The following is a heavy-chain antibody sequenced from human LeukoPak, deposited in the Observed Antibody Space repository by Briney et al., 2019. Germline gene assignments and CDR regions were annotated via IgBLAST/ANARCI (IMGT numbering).Heavy chain of an antibody. CDR1: GGSISSYY. CDR2: IYYSGST. V-gene: IGHV4-59*01. CDR3: ARGTIAAAEGSHWFDP. D-gene: IGHD6-13*01. J-gene: IGHJ5*02. Sequence: PSETLSLTCTVSGGSISSYYWSWIRQPPGKGLEWIGYIYYSGSTDYNPSLKSRVTISVYTSKNQFSLKLTSVTAADTAVYYCARGTIAAAEGSHWFDPWGQGTLVTVSS.